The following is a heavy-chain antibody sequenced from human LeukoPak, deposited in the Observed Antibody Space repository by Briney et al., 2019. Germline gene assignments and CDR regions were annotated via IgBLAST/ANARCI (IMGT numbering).Heavy chain of an antibody. CDR2: INPSGGST. CDR3: ARATTGTTPGYYYYYMDV. CDR1: GYTFTSYY. J-gene: IGHJ6*03. V-gene: IGHV1-46*01. D-gene: IGHD1-1*01. Sequence: ASVKVSCKASGYTFTSYYMHWVRQAPGQGLEWMGIINPSGGSTSYAQKFQGRVTMTRDMSTSTAYMELRSLRSDDTAVYYCARATTGTTPGYYYYYMDVWGKGTTVTVSS.